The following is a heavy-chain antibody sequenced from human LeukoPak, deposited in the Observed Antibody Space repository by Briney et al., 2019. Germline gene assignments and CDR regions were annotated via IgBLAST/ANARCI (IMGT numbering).Heavy chain of an antibody. V-gene: IGHV4-59*01. CDR1: GGSMSGFF. Sequence: SETLSLTCTVSGGSMSGFFWTWIRQPPGRELEWIGSIYYSGSSTKYNPSLKSRVTISVDTSKSQFSLNLNSATAADTAVYYCAKKSRLFYGSGPNLPPCPPGMDVWAKGTTVTVPS. J-gene: IGHJ6*04. D-gene: IGHD3-10*01. CDR2: IYYSGSST. CDR3: AKKSRLFYGSGPNLPPCPPGMDV.